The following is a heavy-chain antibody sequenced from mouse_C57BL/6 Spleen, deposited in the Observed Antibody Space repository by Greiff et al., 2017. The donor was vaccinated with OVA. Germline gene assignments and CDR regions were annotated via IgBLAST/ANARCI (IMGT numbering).Heavy chain of an antibody. J-gene: IGHJ1*03. CDR2: IYPGDGDT. D-gene: IGHD1-1*01. V-gene: IGHV1-80*01. CDR3: ARVYYGSSYDRYFDV. Sequence: VQLQQSGAELVKPGASVKISCKASGYAFSSYWMNWVKQRPGKGLEWIGQIYPGDGDTNYNGKFKGKATLTADKSSSTAYMQLSSLTSEDSAVYFCARVYYGSSYDRYFDVWGTGTTVTVSS. CDR1: GYAFSSYW.